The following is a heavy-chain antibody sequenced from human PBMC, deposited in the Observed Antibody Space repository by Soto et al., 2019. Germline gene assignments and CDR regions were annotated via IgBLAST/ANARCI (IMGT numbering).Heavy chain of an antibody. CDR3: ARQVIDSTDAFDI. D-gene: IGHD3-22*01. CDR2: IDPSDSYT. CDR1: GYSFTSYW. Sequence: PGDALQISCKVSGYSFTSYWISWVRQMPGKGLEWMGRIDPSDSYTNYSPSLQGHVTISADKSISTAYLQWSSLKASDTAMYYCARQVIDSTDAFDIWGQGTMVTVSS. V-gene: IGHV5-10-1*01. J-gene: IGHJ3*02.